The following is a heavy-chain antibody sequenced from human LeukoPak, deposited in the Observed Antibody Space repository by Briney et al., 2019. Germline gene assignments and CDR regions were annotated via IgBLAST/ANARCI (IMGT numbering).Heavy chain of an antibody. CDR1: GFSLSTSGMC. CDR2: IDWDDDK. D-gene: IGHD1-26*01. Sequence: ESGPTLVNPTQTLTLTCTFSGFSLSTSGMCVSWIRQPPGKALEWLARIDWDDDKYYSTSLKTRLTISKDTSKNQVVLTMTNMDPVDTATYYCARIAYSGSYYAGTGDYWGQGTLVTVSS. J-gene: IGHJ4*02. V-gene: IGHV2-70*11. CDR3: ARIAYSGSYYAGTGDY.